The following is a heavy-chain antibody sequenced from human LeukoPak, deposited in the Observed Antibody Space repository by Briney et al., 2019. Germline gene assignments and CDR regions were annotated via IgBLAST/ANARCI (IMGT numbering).Heavy chain of an antibody. D-gene: IGHD3-22*01. CDR3: ARNYGSSGYGAFDI. CDR1: GYTFTGYY. V-gene: IGHV1-2*02. Sequence: GSVKASCKASGYTFTGYYMHWVRQAPGQGREWMGWINPNSGDTNYAQKLQGRVTMTTDTCTSTAYMELRSLRSDDTAVYCGARNYGSSGYGAFDIWGQGTMVTVSS. J-gene: IGHJ3*02. CDR2: INPNSGDT.